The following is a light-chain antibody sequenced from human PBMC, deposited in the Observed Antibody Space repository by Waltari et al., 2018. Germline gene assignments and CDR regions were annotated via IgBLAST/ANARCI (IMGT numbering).Light chain of an antibody. CDR1: DSDVGAYDF. Sequence: QSALTQPASVSGSPGQSITISCSGTDSDVGAYDFVSWYQQHPGKAPHLIIYEVSNRPPGISTRLSASKSGNTASLTSSGLQAEDEADYYCSSYTTSSAPGVFGTGTRVTVL. V-gene: IGLV2-14*01. CDR3: SSYTTSSAPGV. CDR2: EVS. J-gene: IGLJ1*01.